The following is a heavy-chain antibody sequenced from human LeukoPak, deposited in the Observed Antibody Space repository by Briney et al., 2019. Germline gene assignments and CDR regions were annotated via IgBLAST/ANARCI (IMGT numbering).Heavy chain of an antibody. V-gene: IGHV3-30-3*01. CDR1: GFTFSSYA. Sequence: PGGSLRLSCAASGFTFSSYAMHWVRQAPGKGLEWVAVISYDGSNKYYADSVKGRFTISRDNSKNTLYLQMNSLRAEDTAVYYCARQSLWFGGYYYYYGMDVWGQGTTVTVSS. J-gene: IGHJ6*02. CDR2: ISYDGSNK. CDR3: ARQSLWFGGYYYYYGMDV. D-gene: IGHD3-10*01.